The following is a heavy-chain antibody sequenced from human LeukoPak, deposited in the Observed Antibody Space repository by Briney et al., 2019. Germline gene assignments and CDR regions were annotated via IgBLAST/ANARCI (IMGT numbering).Heavy chain of an antibody. Sequence: GGSLKLSCAASGFTFSSYGMHWVRQAPGKGLEWVAVISYDGSNKYYADSVKGRFTISRDNSKNTLYLQMNSLRAEDTAVYYCAKDGLGYCSSTSCYEESWFDYWGQGTLVTVSS. D-gene: IGHD2-2*01. CDR2: ISYDGSNK. CDR1: GFTFSSYG. V-gene: IGHV3-30*18. J-gene: IGHJ4*02. CDR3: AKDGLGYCSSTSCYEESWFDY.